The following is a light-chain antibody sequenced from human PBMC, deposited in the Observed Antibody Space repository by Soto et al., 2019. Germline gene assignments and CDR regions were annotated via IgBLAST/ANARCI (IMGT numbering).Light chain of an antibody. CDR2: SAS. CDR1: QGIGIY. CDR3: QKYNSVPVT. V-gene: IGKV1-27*01. Sequence: IEMTQSPSSLSASVGDRVTITCRASQGIGIYLAWYQQRPGTVPKLLIYSASTWHAGFPSRFSGSGSGTDFTLTISSLQPEDVATYYCQKYNSVPVTFGQGTRLEIK. J-gene: IGKJ5*01.